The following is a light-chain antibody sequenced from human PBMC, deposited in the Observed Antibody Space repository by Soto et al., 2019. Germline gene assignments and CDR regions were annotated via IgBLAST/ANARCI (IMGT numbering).Light chain of an antibody. Sequence: QSALTPPRSVSGSPGQSVTVSCIGTSSDVGGYNSVSWYQEHPGKAPKLMIYDVIKRPSGVPDRFSGSKSGNTASLTISGLLAEDEADYYCCSYVGSYSYVFGTGTKVTVL. J-gene: IGLJ1*01. V-gene: IGLV2-11*01. CDR1: SSDVGGYNS. CDR2: DVI. CDR3: CSYVGSYSYV.